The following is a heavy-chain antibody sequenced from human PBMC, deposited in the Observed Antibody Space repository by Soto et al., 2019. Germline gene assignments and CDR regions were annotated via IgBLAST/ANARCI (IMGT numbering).Heavy chain of an antibody. J-gene: IGHJ6*02. D-gene: IGHD2-2*01. Sequence: PSETLSLTCAVYGGSFSGYYWSWIRQPPGKGLEWIGEINHSGSTNYNPSLKSRVTISVDTSKNQFSLKLSSVTAADTAVYYCARKVVVVVPAQGTRYYYGMDVWGQGTTVTVSS. CDR2: INHSGST. CDR3: ARKVVVVVPAQGTRYYYGMDV. V-gene: IGHV4-34*01. CDR1: GGSFSGYY.